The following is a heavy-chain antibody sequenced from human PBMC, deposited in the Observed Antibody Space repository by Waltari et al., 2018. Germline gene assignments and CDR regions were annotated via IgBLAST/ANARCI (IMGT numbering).Heavy chain of an antibody. J-gene: IGHJ4*02. V-gene: IGHV4-4*02. CDR1: GVSLIGTNY. D-gene: IGHD1-1*01. CDR3: VRNQWKVSLFDF. CDR2: IFHSGNT. Sequence: QVHLQESGPGLVQPSGTLSLTCDVSGVSLIGTNYWSWVRQPPGKGLEWIGEIFHSGNTNYTSSLKSRVTISMDTSKNQFSLTLISVTAADTAVYYCVRNQWKVSLFDFWGQGAKVSVSS.